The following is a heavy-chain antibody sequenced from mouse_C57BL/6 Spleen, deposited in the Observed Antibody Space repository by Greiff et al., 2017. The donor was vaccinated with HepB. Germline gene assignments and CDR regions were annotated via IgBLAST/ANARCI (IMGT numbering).Heavy chain of an antibody. V-gene: IGHV1-82*01. CDR1: GYAFSSSW. CDR3: ASRYGSSYGYYAMDY. J-gene: IGHJ4*01. CDR2: IYPGDGDT. Sequence: VKLVESGPELVKPGASVKISCKASGYAFSSSWMNWVKQRPGKGLEWIGRIYPGDGDTNYNGKFKGKATLTADKSSSTAYMQLSSLTSEDSAVYCCASRYGSSYGYYAMDYWGQGTSVTVSS. D-gene: IGHD1-1*01.